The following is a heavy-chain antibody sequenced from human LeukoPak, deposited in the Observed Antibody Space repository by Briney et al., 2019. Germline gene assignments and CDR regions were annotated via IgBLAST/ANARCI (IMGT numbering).Heavy chain of an antibody. D-gene: IGHD1-26*01. J-gene: IGHJ4*02. CDR2: ISESGVGS. V-gene: IGHV3-23*01. CDR1: GFTFRSYA. Sequence: GGSLRLACVASGFTFRSYAMNWVRQAPGKGLQWVSGISESGVGSNYADSVKGRFTTSRHNSKNTLYLQMNRLRAEDTAVYYCAKVRVGATIDDWGQGTLVTVSS. CDR3: AKVRVGATIDD.